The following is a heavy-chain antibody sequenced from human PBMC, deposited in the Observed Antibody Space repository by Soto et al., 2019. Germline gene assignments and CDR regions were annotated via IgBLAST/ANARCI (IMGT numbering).Heavy chain of an antibody. D-gene: IGHD6-13*01. Sequence: QVQLQESGPGLVKPSETLSLTCTVSGDSISNYFWSWIRQPPGKGLEWIGYVHYSGSTNYSPSLRSRVTISVDTSTNQFSLQLNSVTAADTALYYCARSGSTGGYWGQGTLVTVSS. J-gene: IGHJ4*02. CDR1: GDSISNYF. CDR2: VHYSGST. CDR3: ARSGSTGGY. V-gene: IGHV4-59*01.